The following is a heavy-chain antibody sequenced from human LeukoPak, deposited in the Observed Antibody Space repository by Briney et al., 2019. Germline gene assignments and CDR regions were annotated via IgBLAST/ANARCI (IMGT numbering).Heavy chain of an antibody. Sequence: PPETLSLTCAVYGGSFSGYYWGWIRQPPGKGLEWIGSIYYSGSTYYNPSLKSRVTISVDTSKNQFSLKLSSVTAADTAVYYCARVTYDFWSGYCPRGIDYWAREPWSPSPQ. J-gene: IGHJ4*02. V-gene: IGHV4-34*01. D-gene: IGHD3-3*01. CDR1: GGSFSGYY. CDR2: IYYSGST. CDR3: ARVTYDFWSGYCPRGIDY.